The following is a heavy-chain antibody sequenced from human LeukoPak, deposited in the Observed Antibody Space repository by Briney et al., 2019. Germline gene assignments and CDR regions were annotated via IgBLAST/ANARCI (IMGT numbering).Heavy chain of an antibody. CDR3: ARRRHIVVVPGANGYWFDP. CDR2: IIPIFGTA. D-gene: IGHD2-2*01. CDR1: GGTFSSYA. Sequence: SVKVSCKASGGTFSSYAISWVRQAPGQGLEWMGGIIPIFGTANYAQKLQGSVTITADESTSTAYMELSSLRSEDTAVYYCARRRHIVVVPGANGYWFDPWGQGTLVTVSS. V-gene: IGHV1-69*13. J-gene: IGHJ5*02.